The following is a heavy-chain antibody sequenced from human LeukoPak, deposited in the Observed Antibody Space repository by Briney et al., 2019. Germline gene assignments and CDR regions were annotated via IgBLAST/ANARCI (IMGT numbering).Heavy chain of an antibody. CDR2: ISGDGTNA. D-gene: IGHD1-26*01. Sequence: GGSLRLSCEGSGFTFSSYEMNWVRQAPGKGLEWVSAISGDGTNAYYPDSVKGRFTISRDNSKNTVFLQMNSLRAEDTAIYYCAKEGGSYHFDYWGQGTLVTVSS. V-gene: IGHV3-23*01. J-gene: IGHJ4*02. CDR3: AKEGGSYHFDY. CDR1: GFTFSSYE.